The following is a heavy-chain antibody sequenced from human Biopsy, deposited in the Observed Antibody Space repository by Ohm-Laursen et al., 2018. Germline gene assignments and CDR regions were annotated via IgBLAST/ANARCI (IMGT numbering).Heavy chain of an antibody. D-gene: IGHD2-21*02. J-gene: IGHJ4*02. CDR3: ARSGSDSLNYYFDF. CDR2: TFYRAKWYT. Sequence: QTLSLTCAISGGSVSSNRAAWNWIRRSPSRGLEWLGRTFYRAKWYTDFAVSVKSRITLTPDPSTDQFSLQLNSVTPDDTAVYYCARSGSDSLNYYFDFWGQGTLVTVSS. CDR1: GGSVSSNRAA. V-gene: IGHV6-1*01.